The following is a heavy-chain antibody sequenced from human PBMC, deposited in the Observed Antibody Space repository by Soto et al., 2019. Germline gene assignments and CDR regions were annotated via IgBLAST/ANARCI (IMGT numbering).Heavy chain of an antibody. CDR1: GGSISSSSYY. V-gene: IGHV4-39*01. CDR3: AIHVSGLGAVLRPNYYSYGLDV. D-gene: IGHD2-8*02. J-gene: IGHJ6*04. Sequence: PSETLSLTCTVSGGSISSSSYYWGWIRQPPGKGLEWIGSIYYSGSTYYNPSLKSRVTISVDTSKNQFSLKLSSVTAADTAAYDWAIHVSGLGAVLRPNYYSYGLDVWGKGTTVTVSS. CDR2: IYYSGST.